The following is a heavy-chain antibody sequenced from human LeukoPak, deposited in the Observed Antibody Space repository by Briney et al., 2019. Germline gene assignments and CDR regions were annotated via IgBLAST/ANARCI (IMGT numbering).Heavy chain of an antibody. D-gene: IGHD3-9*01. CDR2: ISSSGYTI. V-gene: IGHV3-11*01. CDR1: GFTFTDYY. CDR3: ARGDDILSGYYNWNFDY. Sequence: GGSLRLSCAASGFTFTDYYMSWIRQAPGKGLEWLSYISSSGYTIYYADSVKGRFTISRDNAKNSLYLQMNSLRAEDTAVYYCARGDDILSGYYNWNFDYWGQGTLVTVSS. J-gene: IGHJ4*02.